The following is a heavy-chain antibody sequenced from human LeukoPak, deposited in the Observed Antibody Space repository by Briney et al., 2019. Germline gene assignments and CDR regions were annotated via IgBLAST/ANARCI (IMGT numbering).Heavy chain of an antibody. CDR1: GFTFSTYA. J-gene: IGHJ5*02. D-gene: IGHD6-13*01. CDR2: ISYDGSSK. Sequence: GGSLRLSCAASGFTFSTYAMHWVRQAPGKGLEWVAVISYDGSSKYYADSVKGRFTISRDNSKNTLYLQMNSLRAEDTAVYYCARGERYSSSWYINWFDPWGQGTLVTVSS. V-gene: IGHV3-30-3*01. CDR3: ARGERYSSSWYINWFDP.